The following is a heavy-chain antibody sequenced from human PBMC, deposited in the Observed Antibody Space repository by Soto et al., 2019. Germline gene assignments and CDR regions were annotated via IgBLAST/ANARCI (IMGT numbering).Heavy chain of an antibody. CDR2: IIHGGGT. CDR3: ARGGIRKCRRASCPLRDY. CDR1: GESFSDYY. V-gene: IGHV4-34*01. Sequence: QVQLQQWGAGLLKPSETLSLTCAVYGESFSDYYWTWIRQPPGKGLEWIGEIIHGGGTNYNPSLRSRVTLSIDTSTNQFSLELSSVTAADTGVYYCARGGIRKCRRASCPLRDYWGQGTLVSFSS. D-gene: IGHD3-10*01. J-gene: IGHJ4*02.